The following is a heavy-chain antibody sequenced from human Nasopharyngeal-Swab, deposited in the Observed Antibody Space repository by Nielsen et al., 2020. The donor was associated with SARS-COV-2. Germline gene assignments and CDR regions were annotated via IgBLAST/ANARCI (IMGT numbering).Heavy chain of an antibody. CDR1: GFTFSSYA. CDR3: ARGCVLTGPSCYYYGMDV. CDR2: ISSSSSYI. J-gene: IGHJ6*02. Sequence: GESLKISCAASGFTFSSYAMSWVRQAPGKGLEWVSSISSSSSYIYYADSLKGRFTISRDNAKNSLYLQMNSLRAEDTAVYYCARGCVLTGPSCYYYGMDVWGQGTTVTVSS. D-gene: IGHD3-9*01. V-gene: IGHV3-21*01.